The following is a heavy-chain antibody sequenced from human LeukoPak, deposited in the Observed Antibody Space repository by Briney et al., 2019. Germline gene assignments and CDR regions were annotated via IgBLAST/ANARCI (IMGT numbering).Heavy chain of an antibody. J-gene: IGHJ6*03. V-gene: IGHV4-61*02. Sequence: PSQTLSLTCTVSGGSISSGSYYWSWIRQPAGKGLEWIGRIYTSGSTNYNPSLKSRVTISVDTSKNQFSLKLSSVTAADTAVYYCARGVGGVVMLYYYYMDVWGKGTTVTVSS. CDR2: IYTSGST. CDR3: ARGVGGVVMLYYYYMDV. D-gene: IGHD3-3*01. CDR1: GGSISSGSYY.